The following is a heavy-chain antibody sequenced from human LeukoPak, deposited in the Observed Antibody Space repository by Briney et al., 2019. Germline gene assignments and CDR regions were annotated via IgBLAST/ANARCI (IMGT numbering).Heavy chain of an antibody. Sequence: PGGSLRLSCAASGFTFSDYYMSWIRRAPGKGLEWVSYISSSGSTIYYADSVKGRFTISRDNAKNSLYLQMNSLRAEDTAVYYCARDGGPSYYYDSSGYYCGYWGQGTLVTVSS. D-gene: IGHD3-22*01. CDR3: ARDGGPSYYYDSSGYYCGY. CDR2: ISSSGSTI. CDR1: GFTFSDYY. V-gene: IGHV3-11*01. J-gene: IGHJ4*02.